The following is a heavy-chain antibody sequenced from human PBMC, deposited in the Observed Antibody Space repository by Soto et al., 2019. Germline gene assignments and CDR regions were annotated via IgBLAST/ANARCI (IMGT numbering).Heavy chain of an antibody. CDR2: IYYSGST. CDR3: ARELGGNNIDY. D-gene: IGHD2-15*01. J-gene: IGHJ4*02. CDR1: GGSISSGGYY. Sequence: SETLSLTCTVSGGSISSGGYYWSWIRQHPGKGLEWIGYIYYSGSTYYNPSLKSRVTISVDTSKNQFSLKLSSLTAADTAVYYCARELGGNNIDYWGQGTLVTVSS. V-gene: IGHV4-31*03.